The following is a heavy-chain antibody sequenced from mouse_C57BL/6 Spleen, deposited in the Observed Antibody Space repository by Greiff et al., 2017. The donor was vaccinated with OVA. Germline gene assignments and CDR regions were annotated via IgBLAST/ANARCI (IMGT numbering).Heavy chain of an antibody. Sequence: VQLQQSGPELVKPGASVKISCKASGYTFTDYYMNWVKQSHGKSLEWIGDINPNNGGTSYNQKFKGKATLTVDKSSSTAYMELRSLTSEDSAVYYCAVYGNLFAYWGQGTLVTVSA. CDR3: AVYGNLFAY. CDR2: INPNNGGT. CDR1: GYTFTDYY. V-gene: IGHV1-26*01. D-gene: IGHD2-1*01. J-gene: IGHJ3*01.